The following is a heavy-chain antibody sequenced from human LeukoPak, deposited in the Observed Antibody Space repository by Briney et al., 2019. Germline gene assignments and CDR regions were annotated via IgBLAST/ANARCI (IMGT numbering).Heavy chain of an antibody. J-gene: IGHJ5*02. CDR1: GFTFSSYG. Sequence: GRSLRLSCAASGFTFSSYGMHWVRQAPGKGLEWVAVISYDGSNKYYADSVKGRFTISRDNSKNTLYLRMNSLRAEDTAVYYCAKAYSSSWSNNWLDPWGQGTLVTVSS. D-gene: IGHD6-13*01. CDR2: ISYDGSNK. CDR3: AKAYSSSWSNNWLDP. V-gene: IGHV3-30*18.